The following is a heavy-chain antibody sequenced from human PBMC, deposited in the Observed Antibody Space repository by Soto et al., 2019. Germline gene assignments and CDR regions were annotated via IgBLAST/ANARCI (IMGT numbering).Heavy chain of an antibody. Sequence: SETLSLTCTVYGGSFSGYYWSWIRQPPGKGLEWIGYIYHSGSTYYNPSLKSRVTISVDRSKNQFSLKLSSVTAADTAVYYCAREGGYSYGFDYWGQGTLVTVSS. J-gene: IGHJ4*02. CDR3: AREGGYSYGFDY. CDR1: GGSFSGYY. D-gene: IGHD5-18*01. V-gene: IGHV4-34*01. CDR2: IYHSGST.